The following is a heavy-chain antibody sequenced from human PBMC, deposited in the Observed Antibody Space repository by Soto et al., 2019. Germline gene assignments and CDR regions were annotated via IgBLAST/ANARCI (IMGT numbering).Heavy chain of an antibody. CDR3: ARHLGSSWYRAV. D-gene: IGHD6-13*01. Sequence: QVQLVQSGAEVKKPGSSVKVSCKASVGTFSSYTISWVRQAPGQGLEWMGRIIPILGIANYAQKFQGRVTITADKSTSTAYMELSSVRSEDTAVYYCARHLGSSWYRAVWGQGPLVTVSS. CDR1: VGTFSSYT. CDR2: IIPILGIA. V-gene: IGHV1-69*02. J-gene: IGHJ4*02.